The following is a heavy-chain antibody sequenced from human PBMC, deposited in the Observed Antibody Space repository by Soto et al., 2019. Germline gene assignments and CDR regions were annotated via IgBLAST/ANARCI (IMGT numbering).Heavy chain of an antibody. J-gene: IGHJ6*02. V-gene: IGHV1-3*01. CDR1: GYTFTSYA. CDR2: INAGNGNT. Sequence: GASVKVSCKASGYTFTSYAMHWVRQAPGQRLEWMGWINAGNGNTKYSQKFQGRVTITRDTSASTAYMELSSLRSEDTAVYYCARVTPRVIGYCTNGVCPSGYGMDVWGQGTTVTVSS. D-gene: IGHD2-8*01. CDR3: ARVTPRVIGYCTNGVCPSGYGMDV.